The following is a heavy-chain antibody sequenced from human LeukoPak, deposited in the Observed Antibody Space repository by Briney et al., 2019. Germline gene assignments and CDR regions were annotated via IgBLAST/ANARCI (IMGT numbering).Heavy chain of an antibody. CDR3: VRDGDYYDSGGYGNI. D-gene: IGHD3-22*01. CDR2: IFHTGST. CDR1: DASIGSGIYS. Sequence: SHPLSLTCASADASIGSGIYSGSWLRHPPEGVLELIGYIFHTGSTSYDPSLKSRVTISVDTSKNQFSLKLSSVTAADTAMYYCVRDGDYYDSGGYGNIWGQGTLVTVSS. J-gene: IGHJ4*02. V-gene: IGHV4-30-2*01.